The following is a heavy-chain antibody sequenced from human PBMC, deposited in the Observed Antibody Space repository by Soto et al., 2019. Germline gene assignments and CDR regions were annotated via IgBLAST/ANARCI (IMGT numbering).Heavy chain of an antibody. CDR3: ARGSLQFDP. CDR1: GGSLSNYY. V-gene: IGHV4-4*07. Sequence: SETLSLTCTVSGGSLSNYYWSWIRQPAGKGLEWIGRIYASGNTNYKSSLKSRVTMSVDTSKNQFSLKLNSLTAADTAVYYCARGSLQFDPWGQGTLVTVSS. CDR2: IYASGNT. J-gene: IGHJ5*02.